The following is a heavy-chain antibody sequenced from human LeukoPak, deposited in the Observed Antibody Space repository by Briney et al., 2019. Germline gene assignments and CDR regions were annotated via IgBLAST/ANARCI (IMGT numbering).Heavy chain of an antibody. CDR1: GGSISSSSYY. V-gene: IGHV4-39*07. Sequence: SETLSLTCTVSGGSISSSSYYWAWIRQPPGKGLEWIATIYYLGTTYYNPSLKSRVTISVDTSKDQFSLKLSSVTAADTAVYYCARYIVVVPAASNWFDPWGQGTLVTVSS. J-gene: IGHJ5*02. CDR3: ARYIVVVPAASNWFDP. D-gene: IGHD2-2*01. CDR2: IYYLGTT.